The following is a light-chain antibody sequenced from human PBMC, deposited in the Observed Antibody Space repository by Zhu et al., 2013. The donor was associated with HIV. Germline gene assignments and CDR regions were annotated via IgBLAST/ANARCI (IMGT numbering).Light chain of an antibody. Sequence: EIVLTQSPGTLSLSPGERATLSCRASQSISTNLAWYQQKTGQAPRVVIYGASSRATGIPDRFSGSGSGTDFTLSITRLEPEDLAVYYCQQYGSSPLTFGGGTTLELK. V-gene: IGKV3-20*01. CDR3: QQYGSSPLT. J-gene: IGKJ4*01. CDR2: GAS. CDR1: QSISTN.